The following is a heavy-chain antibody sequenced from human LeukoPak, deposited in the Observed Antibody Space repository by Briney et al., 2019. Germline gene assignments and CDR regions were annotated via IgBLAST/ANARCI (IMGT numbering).Heavy chain of an antibody. CDR2: ISSSSSYI. CDR3: ARDARYCSSTSCYPDFDY. Sequence: GGSLRLSCAASGFTFSSYSMNWVRQAPGKGLEWVSSISSSSSYIYYADSVKGRFTISRDNAKNSLYLQMNSLRAEDTAVYYCARDARYCSSTSCYPDFDYWGQGTLVTVSS. CDR1: GFTFSSYS. V-gene: IGHV3-21*01. J-gene: IGHJ4*02. D-gene: IGHD2-2*01.